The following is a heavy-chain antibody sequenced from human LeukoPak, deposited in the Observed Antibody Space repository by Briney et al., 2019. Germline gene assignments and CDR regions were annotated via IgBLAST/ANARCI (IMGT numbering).Heavy chain of an antibody. V-gene: IGHV3-30-3*01. J-gene: IGHJ6*02. CDR1: GFTFSSYA. CDR3: ARDPATYGMDV. CDR2: ISYDGSNK. Sequence: GGYLRLSCAASGFTFSSYAMHWVRQAPGKGLEWVAVISYDGSNKYYADSVKGRFTISRDNSKNTLYLQMNSLRAEDTAVYYCARDPATYGMDVWGQGTTVTVSS.